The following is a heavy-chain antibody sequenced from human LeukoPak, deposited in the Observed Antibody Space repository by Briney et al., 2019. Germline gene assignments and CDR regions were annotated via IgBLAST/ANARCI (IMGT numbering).Heavy chain of an antibody. Sequence: ASVKVSCKASGGTFSSYAISWVRQAPGQGLEWMGGISPSFGTANYAQKFQGRVTITADESTSTAYMELSSLRSEDTAVYYCARVGYSSSWEVDAFDIWGQGTMVTVSS. CDR1: GGTFSSYA. CDR3: ARVGYSSSWEVDAFDI. V-gene: IGHV1-69*13. CDR2: ISPSFGTA. J-gene: IGHJ3*02. D-gene: IGHD6-13*01.